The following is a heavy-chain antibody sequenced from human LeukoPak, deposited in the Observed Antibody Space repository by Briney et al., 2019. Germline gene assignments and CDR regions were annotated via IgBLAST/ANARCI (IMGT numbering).Heavy chain of an antibody. D-gene: IGHD3-22*01. CDR3: AREIVVVITTSPFDY. Sequence: ASVKVSCKASGYTFTGYYMHWVRQAPGQGLEWMGRINPNSGGTNHAQKFQGRVTMTRDTPISTAYMELSRLGSDDTAVYYCAREIVVVITTSPFDYWGQGTLVTVSS. CDR2: INPNSGGT. CDR1: GYTFTGYY. J-gene: IGHJ4*02. V-gene: IGHV1-2*06.